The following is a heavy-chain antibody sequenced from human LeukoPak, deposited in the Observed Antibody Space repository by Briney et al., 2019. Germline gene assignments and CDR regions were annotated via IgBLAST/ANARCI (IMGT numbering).Heavy chain of an antibody. D-gene: IGHD3-10*01. Sequence: GGSLRLSCAASGFTFSSYEMNWVRQAPGKGLEWVSYISSSGSTIYYADSVKGRFTISRDNAKNPLYLQMNSLRAEDTAVYYCARDFGEVGGSGLGHDYWGQGTLVTVSS. V-gene: IGHV3-48*03. J-gene: IGHJ4*02. CDR2: ISSSGSTI. CDR1: GFTFSSYE. CDR3: ARDFGEVGGSGLGHDY.